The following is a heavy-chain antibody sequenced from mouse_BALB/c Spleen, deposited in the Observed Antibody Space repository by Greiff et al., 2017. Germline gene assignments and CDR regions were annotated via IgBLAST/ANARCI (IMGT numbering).Heavy chain of an antibody. CDR1: GFNIKDYY. Sequence: EVQLQQSGAELVRSGASVKLSCTASGFNIKDYYMHWVKQRPEQGLEWIGWIDPENGDTEYAPKFQGKATMTADKSSSTAYMELSSLTSEDSAVYYCARSPFSLRYYFDYWGQGTTLTVSS. CDR3: ARSPFSLRYYFDY. V-gene: IGHV14-4*02. D-gene: IGHD1-1*01. J-gene: IGHJ2*01. CDR2: IDPENGDT.